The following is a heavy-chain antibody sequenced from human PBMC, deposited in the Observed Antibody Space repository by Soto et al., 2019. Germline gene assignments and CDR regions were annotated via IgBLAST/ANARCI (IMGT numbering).Heavy chain of an antibody. D-gene: IGHD3-10*01. J-gene: IGHJ6*03. CDR3: ARHDYGSYYYYYMDV. CDR2: IYYSGST. Sequence: PSETLCLTCTVSGGSISSYYWSWIRQPPGKGLEWIGYIYYSGSTNYNPSLKSRVTISVDTSKNQFSLKLSSVTAADTAVYYCARHDYGSYYYYYMDVWGKGTTVTVSS. V-gene: IGHV4-59*08. CDR1: GGSISSYY.